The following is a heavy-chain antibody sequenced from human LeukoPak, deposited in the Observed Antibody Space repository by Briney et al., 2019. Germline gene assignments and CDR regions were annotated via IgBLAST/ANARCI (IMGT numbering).Heavy chain of an antibody. V-gene: IGHV3-64*04. D-gene: IGHD2-2*01. Sequence: GGSLRLSCSASGFTFSSYAMHWVRQAPGKGLEYVSAISGNGGSTYYADSVKGRFTISRDNAKNSLYLQMNSLRDEDTAVYYCVRDPDALDYWGQGTLVTVSS. CDR3: VRDPDALDY. CDR2: ISGNGGST. J-gene: IGHJ4*02. CDR1: GFTFSSYA.